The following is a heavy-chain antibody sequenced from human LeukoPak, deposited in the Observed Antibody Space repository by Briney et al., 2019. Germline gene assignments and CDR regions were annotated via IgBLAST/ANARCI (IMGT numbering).Heavy chain of an antibody. CDR2: IYPGDSDT. Sequence: GVSRKISCKGSGYSFTSYWIGWVRQMPGKGLEWMGIIYPGDSDTRYSPSFQGQVTISADKSISTAYLQWSSPKASDTAMYYCARRSAMVDYYYMDVGGKGTTVTVSS. CDR3: ARRSAMVDYYYMDV. D-gene: IGHD5-18*01. V-gene: IGHV5-51*01. J-gene: IGHJ6*03. CDR1: GYSFTSYW.